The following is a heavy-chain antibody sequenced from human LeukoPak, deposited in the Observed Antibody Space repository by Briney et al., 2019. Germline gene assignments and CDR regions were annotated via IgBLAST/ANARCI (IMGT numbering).Heavy chain of an antibody. V-gene: IGHV1-2*03. D-gene: IGHD6-13*01. CDR3: ARTTEAHSWRTRYYDYYMDV. CDR1: GYTFTRYY. J-gene: IGHJ6*03. CDR2: INPNSGGT. Sequence: LVASVKVSCKASGYTFTRYYMHWVRQAPGQGLEGMGWINPNSGGTNYAQKFQGRVTMTRDTSISTAYMELSRLRSDDTAVYYCARTTEAHSWRTRYYDYYMDVWGKGTTVTVSS.